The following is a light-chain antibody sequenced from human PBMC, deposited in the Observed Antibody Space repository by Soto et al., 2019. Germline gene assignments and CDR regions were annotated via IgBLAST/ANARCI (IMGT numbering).Light chain of an antibody. CDR3: SSYTSSTTVV. J-gene: IGLJ2*01. CDR2: EVS. Sequence: QSALTQPASVSGSPGQSITISCTGTSSDVGDYNYVSWYQQHAGKAPKLMIYEVSNRPSGVSDRFSGSKSGNTASLIISGLQAEDEADYYCSSYTSSTTVVFGGGTKVTVL. CDR1: SSDVGDYNY. V-gene: IGLV2-14*01.